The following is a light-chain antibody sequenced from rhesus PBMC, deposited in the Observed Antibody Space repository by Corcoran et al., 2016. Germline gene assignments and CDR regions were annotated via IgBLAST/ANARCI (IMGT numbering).Light chain of an antibody. CDR2: YAS. J-gene: IGKJ1*01. Sequence: DIQMTQSPSSLPASVGDRVSITCRASQGINNYLSWYQQKPGKAPEALIYYASSLETGVPSRFSGGRSGTEYTLTITSLQPEDFATYYCQQYYSSPWTFGQGTKVEIK. V-gene: IGKV1-66*01. CDR3: QQYYSSPWT. CDR1: QGINNY.